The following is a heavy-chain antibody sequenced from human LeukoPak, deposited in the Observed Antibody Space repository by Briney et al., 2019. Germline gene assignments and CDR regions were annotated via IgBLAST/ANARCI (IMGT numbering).Heavy chain of an antibody. Sequence: SETLSLTCTVSGGSISSSSYHWGWIRQPPGKGLEWIGSIYYSGSTYYNPSLKSRVTISVDTSKNQFSLKLSSVTAADTAVYYCARQIYGDYGNWFDPWGQGTLVTVSP. J-gene: IGHJ5*02. CDR1: GGSISSSSYH. CDR3: ARQIYGDYGNWFDP. D-gene: IGHD4-17*01. CDR2: IYYSGST. V-gene: IGHV4-39*01.